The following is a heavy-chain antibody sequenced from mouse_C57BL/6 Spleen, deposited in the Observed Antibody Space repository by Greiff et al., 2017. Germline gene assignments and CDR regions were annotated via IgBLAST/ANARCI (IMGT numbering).Heavy chain of an antibody. CDR3: ARAKSDGCQYYFDD. V-gene: IGHV1-39*01. CDR1: GYSFTDYY. CDR2: INPNYGTT. Sequence: EVKLQESGPELVKPGASVKISCKASGYSFTDYYMNWVKQSPGKSLEWIGVINPNYGTTSYNQKFKGKATLTVDQSSSTAYMQLNSLTSEDSAVYDCARAKSDGCQYYFDDWGQGTTLTVSS. J-gene: IGHJ2*01. D-gene: IGHD2-3*01.